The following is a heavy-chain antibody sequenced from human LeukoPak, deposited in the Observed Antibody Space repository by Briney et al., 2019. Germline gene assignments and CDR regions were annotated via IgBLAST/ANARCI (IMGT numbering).Heavy chain of an antibody. D-gene: IGHD2-8*01. CDR3: ASLVYGLASDAFDI. Sequence: GGSLRLSCAAFGFTFSNYNMNWVRQAPGKGLEWVSSISSSSSYIYYADSVKGRFTISRDNAKNSLYLQMNSLRAEDTAVYYCASLVYGLASDAFDIWGQGTMVTVSS. V-gene: IGHV3-21*01. CDR1: GFTFSNYN. CDR2: ISSSSSYI. J-gene: IGHJ3*02.